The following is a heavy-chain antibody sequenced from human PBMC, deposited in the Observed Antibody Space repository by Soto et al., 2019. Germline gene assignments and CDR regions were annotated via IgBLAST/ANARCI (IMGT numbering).Heavy chain of an antibody. Sequence: EVQLVESGGGLVQPGGSLRFSCAASGFTFSNYWMHWVRQAPGKGLVWVSRINSDGSSTSYADSVKGRFTISRDNAKNTLYLQMNSLRAEDTAVCYCAREATAIFDYWGQGTLVTVSS. D-gene: IGHD2-21*02. CDR2: INSDGSST. CDR3: AREATAIFDY. V-gene: IGHV3-74*01. CDR1: GFTFSNYW. J-gene: IGHJ4*02.